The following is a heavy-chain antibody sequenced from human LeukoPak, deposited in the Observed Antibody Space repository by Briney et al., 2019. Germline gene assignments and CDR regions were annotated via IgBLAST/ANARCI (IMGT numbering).Heavy chain of an antibody. J-gene: IGHJ4*02. Sequence: GGSLRLSCAASGFTFDDYAMHWVRQAPGKGLEWVSGISWISGSIGYADSVKGRFTISRDNAKNSLYLQMNSLRAEDTALYYCAKGPFAPGSYYAPLDYWGQGTLVTVSS. D-gene: IGHD3-10*01. V-gene: IGHV3-9*01. CDR2: ISWISGSI. CDR3: AKGPFAPGSYYAPLDY. CDR1: GFTFDDYA.